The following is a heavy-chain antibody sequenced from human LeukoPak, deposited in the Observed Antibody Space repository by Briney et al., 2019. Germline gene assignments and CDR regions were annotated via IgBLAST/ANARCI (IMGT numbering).Heavy chain of an antibody. CDR1: GFTFSSYG. CDR3: ARDGVGATSLDY. D-gene: IGHD1-26*01. Sequence: SGGSLRLSCAASGFTFSSYGMHWVRQAPGKGLEWVAVIWYDGSNKYYADSVKGRFTISRDNSKNTLYLQMNSLRAEDTAVYYCARDGVGATSLDYWGQGTLVTVSS. J-gene: IGHJ4*02. V-gene: IGHV3-33*01. CDR2: IWYDGSNK.